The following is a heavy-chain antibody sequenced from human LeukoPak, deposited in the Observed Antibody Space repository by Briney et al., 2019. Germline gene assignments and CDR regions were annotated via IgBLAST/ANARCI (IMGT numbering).Heavy chain of an antibody. CDR3: AGPLTTVTTGVY. Sequence: GGSLRLSCAASGFTFSSYAMHWVRQAPGKGLEWVAVISYDGSNKYYADSVKGRFTISRDNSKNTLYLQMNSLRAGDTAVYYCAGPLTTVTTGVYWGQGTLVTVSS. D-gene: IGHD4-17*01. CDR2: ISYDGSNK. V-gene: IGHV3-30-3*01. J-gene: IGHJ4*02. CDR1: GFTFSSYA.